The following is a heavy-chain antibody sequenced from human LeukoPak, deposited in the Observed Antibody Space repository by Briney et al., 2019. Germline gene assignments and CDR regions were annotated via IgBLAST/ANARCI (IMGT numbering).Heavy chain of an antibody. CDR3: AMYSSSSLGNVKNY. CDR2: IYYSGST. Sequence: SETLSLTCTVSGGSISSYYWSWIRQPTGKGLEWIGYIYYSGSTNYNPSLKSRVTISVDTSKNQFSLKLSSVTAADTAVYYCAMYSSSSLGNVKNYWGQGTLVTVSS. D-gene: IGHD6-6*01. CDR1: GGSISSYY. V-gene: IGHV4-59*01. J-gene: IGHJ4*02.